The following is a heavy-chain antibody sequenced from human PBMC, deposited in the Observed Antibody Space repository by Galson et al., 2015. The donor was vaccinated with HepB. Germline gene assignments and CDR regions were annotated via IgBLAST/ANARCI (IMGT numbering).Heavy chain of an antibody. CDR1: GYTFTSYG. J-gene: IGHJ4*02. Sequence: SVKVSCKASGYTFTSYGIIWVRQAPGQGLEWMGWISAYNGNTNYAQNLQGRVTMTTDTSTSTAYMELRSLTPDDTAVYYCARLGQQWLVRDFDYWGQGTLVVVSS. V-gene: IGHV1-18*01. D-gene: IGHD6-19*01. CDR3: ARLGQQWLVRDFDY. CDR2: ISAYNGNT.